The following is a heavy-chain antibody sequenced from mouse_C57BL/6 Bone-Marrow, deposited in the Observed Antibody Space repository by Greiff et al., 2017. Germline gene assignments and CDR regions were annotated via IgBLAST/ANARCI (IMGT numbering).Heavy chain of an antibody. CDR1: GYSITSGYY. CDR2: ISYDGSN. CDR3: AREAYGSYAMDY. J-gene: IGHJ4*01. D-gene: IGHD1-1*02. Sequence: EVKLMESGPGLVKPSQSLSLTCSVTGYSITSGYYWNWIRQFPGNKLEWMGYISYDGSNNYNPSLKNRISITRDTSKNQFFLKLNSVTTEDTATYYCAREAYGSYAMDYWGQGTSVTVSS. V-gene: IGHV3-6*01.